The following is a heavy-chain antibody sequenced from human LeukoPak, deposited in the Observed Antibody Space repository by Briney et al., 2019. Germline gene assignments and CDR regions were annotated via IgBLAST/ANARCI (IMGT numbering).Heavy chain of an antibody. Sequence: PSETLSLTCAVYGGSFSGYYWSWIRQPPGEGLEWIGEINHSGSTNYNPSLKSRVTISVDTSKNQFSLKLSSVTAADTAVYYCAGASYYYGSGSYLRDYWGQGTLVTVSS. CDR1: GGSFSGYY. V-gene: IGHV4-34*01. D-gene: IGHD3-10*01. CDR3: AGASYYYGSGSYLRDY. CDR2: INHSGST. J-gene: IGHJ4*02.